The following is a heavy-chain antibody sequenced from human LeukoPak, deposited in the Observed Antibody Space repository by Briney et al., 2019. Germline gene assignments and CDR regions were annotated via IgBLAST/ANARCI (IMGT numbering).Heavy chain of an antibody. CDR1: GCSISSGDYC. J-gene: IGHJ4*02. D-gene: IGHD3-16*01. CDR2: IYNSGTT. V-gene: IGHV4-31*03. Sequence: SQTLSLTCTVSGCSISSGDYCWTWIPQHQGKGLEWIGYIYNSGTTYYNPSLESRVTISGDTSKNQFSLKLSSVTAADTAVYYCARTAGWSYGFDYWGQGTLVTVSS. CDR3: ARTAGWSYGFDY.